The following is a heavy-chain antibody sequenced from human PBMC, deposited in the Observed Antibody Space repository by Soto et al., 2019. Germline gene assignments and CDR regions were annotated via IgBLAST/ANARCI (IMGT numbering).Heavy chain of an antibody. J-gene: IGHJ5*02. CDR1: GGSIRSSHW. D-gene: IGHD3-16*01. CDR3: ARDKATVGGYNLYDP. V-gene: IGHV4-4*02. Sequence: SETLSLTCTVSGGSIRSSHWWCWVRQPPGKGLERIGEIYHSGSTNLDPSFKSRVTLSVDKSKNQFSLKLNSVTAEDTAVYYCARDKATVGGYNLYDPWGQGILVTVSS. CDR2: IYHSGST.